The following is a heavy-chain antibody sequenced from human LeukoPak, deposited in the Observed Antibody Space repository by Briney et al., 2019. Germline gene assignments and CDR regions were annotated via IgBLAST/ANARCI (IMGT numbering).Heavy chain of an antibody. Sequence: ASVKVSCKASGYTFTSFGISWVRQAPGQGPEWMGWISAYNGNTNYVQKFQGRVTMTTDTSTNTAYMELRSLTSDDTAVYYCVRDLGLDTTMIFFDYWGQGTVVTVSS. CDR1: GYTFTSFG. V-gene: IGHV1-18*01. J-gene: IGHJ4*02. CDR3: VRDLGLDTTMIFFDY. D-gene: IGHD5-18*01. CDR2: ISAYNGNT.